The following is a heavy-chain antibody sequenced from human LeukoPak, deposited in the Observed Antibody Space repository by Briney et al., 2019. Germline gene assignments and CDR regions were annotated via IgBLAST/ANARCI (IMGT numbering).Heavy chain of an antibody. J-gene: IGHJ6*03. CDR2: ITSSSSYI. CDR1: GFTFSTYN. D-gene: IGHD1-26*01. V-gene: IGHV3-21*01. CDR3: ARDPYSGNYGDYYYYYMDV. Sequence: GGSLRLSCAASGFTFSTYNMNWVRQAPGKGLEWVSSITSSSSYIYYADSVKGRFTISRDNAKSSLYLQTNSLRGEDTAVYYCARDPYSGNYGDYYYYYMDVWGKGTTVTISS.